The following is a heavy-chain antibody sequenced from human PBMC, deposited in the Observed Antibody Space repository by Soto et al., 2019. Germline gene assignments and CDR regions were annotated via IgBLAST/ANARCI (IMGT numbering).Heavy chain of an antibody. V-gene: IGHV1-69*13. CDR1: GGTFSSYA. Sequence: SLKVSCKASGGTFSSYAISWVRQAPGQGLEWMGGIIPIFGTANYAQKFQGRVTITADESTSTAYMELSSLRSEDTAVYYCAGYYYDSSGSAEYFQHWGQGTLVTV. J-gene: IGHJ1*01. D-gene: IGHD3-22*01. CDR2: IIPIFGTA. CDR3: AGYYYDSSGSAEYFQH.